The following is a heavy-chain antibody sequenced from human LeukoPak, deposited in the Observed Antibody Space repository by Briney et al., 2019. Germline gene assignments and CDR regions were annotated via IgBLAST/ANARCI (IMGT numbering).Heavy chain of an antibody. D-gene: IGHD3-22*01. Sequence: SQTLSLTCAISGDSVSSNSAAWNWIRQSPSRGLEWLGRTYYRSKWYNDYAVSVKSRITINPDTSKNQFSLQLNSVTPEDTAVYYCARGVTMILVSYYYYYMDVWGKGTTVTVSS. CDR3: ARGVTMILVSYYYYYMDV. CDR1: GDSVSSNSAA. CDR2: TYYRSKWYN. J-gene: IGHJ6*03. V-gene: IGHV6-1*01.